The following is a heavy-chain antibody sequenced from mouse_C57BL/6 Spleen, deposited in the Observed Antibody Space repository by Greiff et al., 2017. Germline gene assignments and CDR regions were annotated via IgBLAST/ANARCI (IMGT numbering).Heavy chain of an antibody. CDR3: TSYYYGSSYLFAY. Sequence: VQLQQSGTVLARPGASVKMSCKTSGYTFTSYWMHWVKQRPGQGLEWIGAIYPGNSDTSYNQKFKGKAKLTAVTSASTAYMELSSLTNEDSAVYYCTSYYYGSSYLFAYWGQGTLVTVSA. V-gene: IGHV1-5*01. CDR2: IYPGNSDT. CDR1: GYTFTSYW. D-gene: IGHD1-1*01. J-gene: IGHJ3*01.